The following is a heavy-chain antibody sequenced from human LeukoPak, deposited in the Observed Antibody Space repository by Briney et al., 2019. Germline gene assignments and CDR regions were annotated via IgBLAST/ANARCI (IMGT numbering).Heavy chain of an antibody. CDR3: ARDHCSGGSCYRSPTDY. Sequence: GASVKVSCKASGYTFTSYGISRVRQAPGQGLEWMGWISAYNGNTNYAQKLQGRVTMTTDTSTSTAYMELRSLRSDDTAVYYCARDHCSGGSCYRSPTDYWGQGTLVTVSS. D-gene: IGHD2-15*01. J-gene: IGHJ4*02. V-gene: IGHV1-18*01. CDR2: ISAYNGNT. CDR1: GYTFTSYG.